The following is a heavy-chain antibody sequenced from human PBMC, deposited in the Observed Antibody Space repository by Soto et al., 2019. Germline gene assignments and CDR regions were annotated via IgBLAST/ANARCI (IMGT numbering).Heavy chain of an antibody. CDR2: IKQDGSEK. D-gene: IGHD5-12*01. CDR1: GFPFISYW. V-gene: IGHV3-7*01. Sequence: EVQLVESGGGLVQPGGSLRLSCAASGFPFISYWLSWVRQAPGKGLEWVANIKQDGSEKYYVDSVKGRFTISRDNAKNSLYLQMNSLRAEDTAVYHCARANGGGYSGYDPDYYFDYWGQGTLVTVSS. CDR3: ARANGGGYSGYDPDYYFDY. J-gene: IGHJ4*02.